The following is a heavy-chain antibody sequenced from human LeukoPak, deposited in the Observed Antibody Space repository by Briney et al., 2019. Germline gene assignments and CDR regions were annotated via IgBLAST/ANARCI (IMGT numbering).Heavy chain of an antibody. D-gene: IGHD3-10*01. V-gene: IGHV3-20*04. CDR3: ARGPYGSGSYYSPFDH. CDR1: GFTFSSYA. J-gene: IGHJ4*02. Sequence: GGSLRLSCAASGFTFSSYAMSWVCQAPGKGLEWVSGINWNGGSTGYADSVKGRFTISRDNVKNSLYLQVDSLRVEDTALYYCARGPYGSGSYYSPFDHWGQGTLVTVSS. CDR2: INWNGGST.